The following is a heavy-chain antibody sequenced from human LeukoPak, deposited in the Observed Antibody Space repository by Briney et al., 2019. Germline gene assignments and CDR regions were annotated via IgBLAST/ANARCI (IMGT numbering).Heavy chain of an antibody. CDR3: ATIRDF. CDR2: ITGSGRDT. Sequence: GGSLRLSCAASGFTFSTYAMNWVRQAPGKRLEWVSSITGSGRDTYYAGSVKGRITISRDNSRNTLYLQMNSLRAEDTALYYCATIRDFWGQGTLVTVSS. V-gene: IGHV3-23*01. D-gene: IGHD4-17*01. J-gene: IGHJ4*02. CDR1: GFTFSTYA.